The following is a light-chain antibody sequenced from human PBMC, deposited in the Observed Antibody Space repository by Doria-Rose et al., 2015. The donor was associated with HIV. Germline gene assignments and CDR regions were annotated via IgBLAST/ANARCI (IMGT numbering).Light chain of an antibody. CDR3: SSYTSGTSFV. CDR1: SSDVGYYKY. V-gene: IGLV2-14*03. CDR2: DAT. J-gene: IGLJ2*01. Sequence: TQPASVSGSPGQSITISCTGTSSDVGYYKYVSWYQQYPGKAPKLIISDATKRPSGVSDRFSGSKSGNTASLTISGLQAEDEAEYFCSSYTSGTSFVFGGGTKLTV.